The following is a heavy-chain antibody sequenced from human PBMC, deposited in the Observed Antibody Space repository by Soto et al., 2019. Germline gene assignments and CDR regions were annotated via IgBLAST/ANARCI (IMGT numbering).Heavy chain of an antibody. CDR3: ARGSTGLLAP. D-gene: IGHD1-1*01. CDR2: INHSGST. J-gene: IGHJ5*02. CDR1: GGSFSGYY. Sequence: SETLSLTCAVFGGSFSGYYWSWIRQPPGKGLEWIGEINHSGSTNYNPSLKSRVTISVDTSENQFSLNLHSVTAADTAVYYCARGSTGLLAPWGRGMLVTVSS. V-gene: IGHV4-34*01.